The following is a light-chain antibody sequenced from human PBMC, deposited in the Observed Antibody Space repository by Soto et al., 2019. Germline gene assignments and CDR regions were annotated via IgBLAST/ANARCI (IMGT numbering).Light chain of an antibody. CDR3: QQRSNCPRT. Sequence: EIVLTQSPATLSLSPGERATLSCRASQSVGSYLAWYQQKPVQAPRLLIYDASNRATGIPARFSGSGSGTAVTLTIRRLEPEDFVVYYCQQRSNCPRTFGQGTKVEIK. J-gene: IGKJ1*01. CDR2: DAS. V-gene: IGKV3-11*01. CDR1: QSVGSY.